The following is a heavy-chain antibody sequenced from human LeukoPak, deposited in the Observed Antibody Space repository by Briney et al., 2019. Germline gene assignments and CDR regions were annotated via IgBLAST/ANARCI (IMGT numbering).Heavy chain of an antibody. V-gene: IGHV4-34*01. J-gene: IGHJ1*01. CDR2: INHSGST. CDR3: ARGPPGRYFDWLLQPEYFQH. D-gene: IGHD3-9*01. CDR1: GGSFSGYY. Sequence: SETLSLTCAVYGGSFSGYYWIWIRQPPGKGLEWIGEINHSGSTNYNPSLKRRVTISVDTSKKQFSLKLSSVTAADTAVYYCARGPPGRYFDWLLQPEYFQHWGPGTLVTVSS.